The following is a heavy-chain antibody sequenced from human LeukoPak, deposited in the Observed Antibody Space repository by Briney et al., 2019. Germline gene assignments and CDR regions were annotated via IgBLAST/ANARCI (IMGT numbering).Heavy chain of an antibody. CDR3: AKALGGYCSSTSCSY. CDR2: ISGSGGST. V-gene: IGHV3-23*01. CDR1: GFTFSSYA. J-gene: IGHJ4*02. Sequence: GGSLRLSCAASGFTFSSYAMNWVRQAPGKGLEWVSAISGSGGSTYYADSVKGRFTISRDNSKNTLYLQMNSLRAGDTAVYYCAKALGGYCSSTSCSYWGQGTLVTVSS. D-gene: IGHD2-2*01.